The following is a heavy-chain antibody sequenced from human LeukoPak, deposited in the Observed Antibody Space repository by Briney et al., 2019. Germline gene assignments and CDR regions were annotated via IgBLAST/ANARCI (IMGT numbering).Heavy chain of an antibody. Sequence: GASVKVSCKASGYTFTGYYMHWVRQAPGQGLEWMGRINPNSGGTNYAQKFQGRVTMTRDTSISTAYMELSRLRSDDTAVYYCARLGYCSSTSCYYYGMDVWGQGTTVTVSS. CDR1: GYTFTGYY. D-gene: IGHD2-2*01. J-gene: IGHJ6*02. CDR2: INPNSGGT. V-gene: IGHV1-2*02. CDR3: ARLGYCSSTSCYYYGMDV.